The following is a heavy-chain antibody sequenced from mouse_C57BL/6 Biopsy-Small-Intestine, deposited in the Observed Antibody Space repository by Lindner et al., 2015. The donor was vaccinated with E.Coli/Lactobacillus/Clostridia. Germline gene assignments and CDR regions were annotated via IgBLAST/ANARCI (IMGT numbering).Heavy chain of an antibody. CDR2: SYPRDGST. CDR1: GYTFTSHD. D-gene: IGHD1-1*01. CDR3: ARRYGTGWSWFAY. V-gene: IGHV1-85*01. Sequence: VQLQESGPELVKPGASVKLSCKASGYTFTSHDINWVKQRPGQGLEWIGWSYPRDGSTKYNEKFKGKATLTVDTSSSTAYVDLHSLTSEDSAVYFCARRYGTGWSWFAYWGQGTLATVSA. J-gene: IGHJ3*01.